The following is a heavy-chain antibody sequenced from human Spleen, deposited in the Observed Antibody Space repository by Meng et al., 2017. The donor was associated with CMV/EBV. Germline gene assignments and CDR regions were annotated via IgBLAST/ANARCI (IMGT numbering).Heavy chain of an antibody. V-gene: IGHV4-59*01. CDR3: AARRLRFLEWFWDYGMDV. Sequence: SETLSLTCTVSGGSISSYYWSWIRQPPGKGLEWIGYIYYSGSTNYNPSLKSRVTISVDTSKNQFSLKLSSVTAADTAVYYCAARRLRFLEWFWDYGMDVWGQGTTVTV. CDR2: IYYSGST. D-gene: IGHD3-3*01. J-gene: IGHJ6*02. CDR1: GGSISSYY.